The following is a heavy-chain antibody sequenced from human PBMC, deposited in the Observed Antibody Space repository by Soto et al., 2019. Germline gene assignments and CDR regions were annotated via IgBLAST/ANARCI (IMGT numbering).Heavy chain of an antibody. V-gene: IGHV1-8*01. CDR2: MNPNSGNT. CDR3: ARGQTVLRFLEWLPKVGAFDI. J-gene: IGHJ3*02. CDR1: GYTFTSYD. D-gene: IGHD3-3*01. Sequence: ASVKVSCKASGYTFTSYDINWVRQATGQGLEWMGWMNPNSGNTGYAQKFQGRVTMTRNTSISTAYMELSSLRSEDTAVYYCARGQTVLRFLEWLPKVGAFDIWSQGTMVTVSS.